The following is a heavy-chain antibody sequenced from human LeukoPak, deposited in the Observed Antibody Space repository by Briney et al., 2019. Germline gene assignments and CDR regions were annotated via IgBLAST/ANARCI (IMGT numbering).Heavy chain of an antibody. D-gene: IGHD3-22*01. CDR2: IYYSGST. Sequence: NASETLSLTCSVSGRSIISGSYSSGSVRQPRGGGLELIGSIYYSGSTNYHPSLNKRLTTSVDTSKNQFSLKLRSVTAAVTAVYYCARRFTYYYGSSALWDDDAFDIWGQGTMVTVSS. V-gene: IGHV4-39*07. J-gene: IGHJ3*02. CDR1: GRSIISGSYS. CDR3: ARRFTYYYGSSALWDDDAFDI.